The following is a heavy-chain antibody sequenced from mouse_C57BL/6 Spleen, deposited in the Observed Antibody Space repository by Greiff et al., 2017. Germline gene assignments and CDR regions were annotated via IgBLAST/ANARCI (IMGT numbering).Heavy chain of an antibody. J-gene: IGHJ2*01. D-gene: IGHD2-10*02. V-gene: IGHV1-47*01. CDR2: FHPYNDDT. Sequence: LQESGAELVKPGASVKMSCKASGYTFTTYPIEWMKQSHGKSLEWIGNFHPYNDDTKYNEKFKGKATLTVEKSSSTVYLELSRLTSDDSAVDYCSRKGGEYLGYFDYWGQGTTLTVSS. CDR3: SRKGGEYLGYFDY. CDR1: GYTFTTYP.